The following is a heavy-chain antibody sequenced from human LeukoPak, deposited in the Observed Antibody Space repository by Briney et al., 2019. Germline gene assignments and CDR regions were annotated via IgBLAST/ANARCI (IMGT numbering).Heavy chain of an antibody. V-gene: IGHV3-48*01. CDR1: GFTFSSYS. D-gene: IGHD2-15*01. J-gene: IGHJ4*02. CDR3: ARDEYCSGGSCKGDFDY. CDR2: ISSSSSTI. Sequence: PGGSLRLSCAGSGFTFSSYSMNWVRQAPGKGLEWVSYISSSSSTIYYADSVKGRFTIPRDNAKNSLYLQMNSLRAEDTAVYYWARDEYCSGGSCKGDFDYWGQGTLVTVSS.